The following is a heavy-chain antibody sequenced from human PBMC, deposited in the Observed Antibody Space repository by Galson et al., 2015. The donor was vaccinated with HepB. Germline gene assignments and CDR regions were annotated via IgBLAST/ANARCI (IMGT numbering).Heavy chain of an antibody. Sequence: SLRLSCAASGFTFTKYGMNWVRQPPGKGLEWVSTVTGDGENTFYADSVEGRFTVSRDNSRNTRYLQMNSLRAEDAALYYCAKRHTSGWFYCHCWGQGPLATVSS. CDR2: VTGDGENT. D-gene: IGHD6-19*01. CDR3: AKRHTSGWFYCHC. J-gene: IGHJ4*02. V-gene: IGHV3-23*01. CDR1: GFTFTKYG.